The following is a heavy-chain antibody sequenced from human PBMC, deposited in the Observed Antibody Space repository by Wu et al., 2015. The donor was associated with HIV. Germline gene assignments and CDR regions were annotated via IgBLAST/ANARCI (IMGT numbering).Heavy chain of an antibody. CDR3: TRSTFAGGSDTWYSFDK. V-gene: IGHV1-69*13. CDR1: RDTFNRFT. CDR2: IIPIFGTT. D-gene: IGHD2-15*01. J-gene: IGHJ4*02. Sequence: QVQLVQSGAEVKKPGSSVKVSCRASRDTFNRFTITWVRQAPGQGLECMGGIIPIFGTTNYAQKFQGRVTITADESTNTAYMELSSLRSDDTAVYFCTRSTFAGGSDTWYSFDKWGQGTLVSVSS.